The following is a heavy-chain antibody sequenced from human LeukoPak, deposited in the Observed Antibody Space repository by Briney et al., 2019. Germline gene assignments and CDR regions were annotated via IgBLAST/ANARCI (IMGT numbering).Heavy chain of an antibody. D-gene: IGHD3-22*01. V-gene: IGHV3-21*05. CDR1: GFIYSNYG. Sequence: GGSLRLSCAGSGFIYSNYGMNWVRQAPGKGLEWVSYISGSGSYIDYADSVKGRFTISRDNAKNSLYLQMNSLRAEDTAVYYCARGHSSGYYPKYWGQGTLVTVSS. CDR3: ARGHSSGYYPKY. CDR2: ISGSGSYI. J-gene: IGHJ4*02.